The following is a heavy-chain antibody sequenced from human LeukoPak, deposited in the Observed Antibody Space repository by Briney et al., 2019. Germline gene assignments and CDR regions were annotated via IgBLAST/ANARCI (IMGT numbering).Heavy chain of an antibody. V-gene: IGHV3-21*01. CDR3: ATSSIALAGAVDY. D-gene: IGHD6-19*01. Sequence: PGGSLRLSCAASGFTFIRYIMNWVRQAPGKGPEWVSSISSSSAYIYYAGSVKGRFTISRDNAKTSLFLQMNSLRDEDTAVYYCATSSIALAGAVDYWGQGTLVTVSS. CDR1: GFTFIRYI. CDR2: ISSSSAYI. J-gene: IGHJ4*02.